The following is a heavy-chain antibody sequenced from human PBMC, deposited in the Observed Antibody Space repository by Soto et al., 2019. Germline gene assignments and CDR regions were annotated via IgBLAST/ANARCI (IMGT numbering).Heavy chain of an antibody. V-gene: IGHV6-1*01. J-gene: IGHJ4*02. D-gene: IGHD6-19*01. Sequence: SQTLSLTCAISGDSVSSNSAAWNWIRRSPSGGLEWLGRTYYRSRWYNDYAVSVRSRITINPDTSKNQFSLHLNSVTPEDTAVYYCARTILKYSSGWYTDYWGQGTLVTVSS. CDR3: ARTILKYSSGWYTDY. CDR1: GDSVSSNSAA. CDR2: TYYRSRWYN.